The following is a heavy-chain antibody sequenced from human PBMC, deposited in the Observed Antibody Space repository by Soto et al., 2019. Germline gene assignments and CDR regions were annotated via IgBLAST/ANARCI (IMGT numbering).Heavy chain of an antibody. Sequence: GASVKVSCKASGGTFSSYAISWVRQAPGQGLEWMGGIIPIFGTANYAQKFQGRVTITADESTSTAYMELSSLRSEDAAVYYCARLNCISTSCYAPDAFDIWGQGTMVTVSS. V-gene: IGHV1-69*13. CDR1: GGTFSSYA. D-gene: IGHD2-2*01. CDR3: ARLNCISTSCYAPDAFDI. CDR2: IIPIFGTA. J-gene: IGHJ3*02.